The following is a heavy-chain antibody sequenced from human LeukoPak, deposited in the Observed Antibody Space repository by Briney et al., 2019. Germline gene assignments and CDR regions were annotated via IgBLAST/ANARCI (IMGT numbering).Heavy chain of an antibody. CDR1: GYTFTGYY. D-gene: IGHD6-6*01. CDR3: ARDSSYSSSLYYFEY. Sequence: RASVKVSCKDSGYTFTGYYKHWVRQAPGQGLEWMGWINPNSGGTNYAQKFQGRVTMTRDTPISTVYMEVSRLRSDDTAVYYCARDSSYSSSLYYFEYWGQGTLVTVSS. CDR2: INPNSGGT. V-gene: IGHV1-2*02. J-gene: IGHJ4*02.